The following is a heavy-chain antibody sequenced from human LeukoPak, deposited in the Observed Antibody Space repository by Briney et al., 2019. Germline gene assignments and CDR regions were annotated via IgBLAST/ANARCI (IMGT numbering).Heavy chain of an antibody. J-gene: IGHJ4*02. CDR2: IYSGGST. CDR3: ARESSSWYYFDY. D-gene: IGHD6-13*01. CDR1: GFTVSSNY. V-gene: IGHV3-53*01. Sequence: GGSLRLSCAASGFTVSSNYMSWVRQAPGKGLEWVSVIYSGGSTYYADSVKGRFTISRDNSKNTLYLQMNSLRAEDTAVYHCARESSSWYYFDYWGQGTLVTVSS.